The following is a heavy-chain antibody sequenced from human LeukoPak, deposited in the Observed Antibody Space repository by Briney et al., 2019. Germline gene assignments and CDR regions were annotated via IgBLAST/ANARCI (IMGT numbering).Heavy chain of an antibody. CDR3: ARRWPHSSGYYLFDY. Sequence: ASAKVSCKASGGTFSSHGISWVRQAPGQGLEWVGGIIPIFGATNYAQKFQGRVTITTDESTSTAYMELSSLRSEDTALYYCARRWPHSSGYYLFDYWGQGTLVTVSS. J-gene: IGHJ4*02. V-gene: IGHV1-69*05. CDR2: IIPIFGAT. D-gene: IGHD3-22*01. CDR1: GGTFSSHG.